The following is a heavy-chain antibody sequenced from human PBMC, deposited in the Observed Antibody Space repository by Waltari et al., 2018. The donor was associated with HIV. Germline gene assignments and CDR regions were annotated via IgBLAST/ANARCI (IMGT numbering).Heavy chain of an antibody. J-gene: IGHJ4*03. V-gene: IGHV1-2*02. CDR3: VRTMWVDGRDNGGFDE. CDR2: INLHTGDK. D-gene: IGHD3-16*01. CDR1: GYPFGDHR. Sequence: QVHLVQSGAEVKKIGASVKGACKASGYPFGDHRLHWVRHASGLRPEWVGFINLHTGDKKFLVTLRGRAAMTRDMAISTAYLELNSLTPDDTAVYYCVRTMWVDGRDNGGFDEWGQGTLVTVSS.